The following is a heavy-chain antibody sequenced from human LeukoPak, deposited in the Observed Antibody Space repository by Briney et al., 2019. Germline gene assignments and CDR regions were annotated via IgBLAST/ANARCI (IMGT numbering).Heavy chain of an antibody. Sequence: PSQTLSLTCTVSGGSISSGDYYWSWIRQRPGKGLEWIGYIYYSGSTYYNPSLKSRVTISVDMSKNQFSLKLSSVTAADTAVYYCARARAMVRGIIIFRWFDPWGQGTLVTVSS. CDR3: ARARAMVRGIIIFRWFDP. CDR1: GGSISSGDYY. CDR2: IYYSGST. V-gene: IGHV4-31*03. D-gene: IGHD3-10*01. J-gene: IGHJ5*02.